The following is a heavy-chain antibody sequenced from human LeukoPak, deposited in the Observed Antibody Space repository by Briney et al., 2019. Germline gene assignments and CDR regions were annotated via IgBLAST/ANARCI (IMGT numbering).Heavy chain of an antibody. CDR1: GFTFSSNY. J-gene: IGHJ3*02. CDR2: IFSGGST. D-gene: IGHD3-10*01. V-gene: IGHV3-53*01. Sequence: GGSLRLSCAASGFTFSSNYMSWVRQAPGKGLEWVSVIFSGGSTYYADSVKGRFTISRDNSKNTLYLQMNSLRAEDTAMYYCARARGGAFDIWGQGTMVTVSS. CDR3: ARARGGAFDI.